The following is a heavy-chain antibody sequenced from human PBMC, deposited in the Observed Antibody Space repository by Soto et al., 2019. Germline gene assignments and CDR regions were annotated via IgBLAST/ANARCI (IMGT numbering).Heavy chain of an antibody. CDR1: GYSFTSYW. J-gene: IGHJ5*02. Sequence: GESLKISCKGSGYSFTSYWIGWVGQMPGKGLEWMGSIYPGDSDTRDIPSFQGQVTISADQSTSTPYMQWSSLKASDTAMYYCARGPQLQLRGLPWFDPWGQGTLVTVSS. CDR2: IYPGDSDT. D-gene: IGHD1-7*01. CDR3: ARGPQLQLRGLPWFDP. V-gene: IGHV5-51*01.